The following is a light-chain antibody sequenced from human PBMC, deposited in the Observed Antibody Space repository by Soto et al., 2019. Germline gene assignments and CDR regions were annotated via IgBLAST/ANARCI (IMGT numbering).Light chain of an antibody. J-gene: IGLJ2*01. CDR2: RCS. CDR1: NVGTKN. Sequence: SYELTQPLSVSVALGQTASIICGGNNVGTKNVHWYQRKPGQAPVMVIYRCSGRPSGIPERFSGSHSGNTATQTNSRVQGGDEADYYCQVWDSDTAHVLFGGGTKATVL. CDR3: QVWDSDTAHVL. V-gene: IGLV3-9*01.